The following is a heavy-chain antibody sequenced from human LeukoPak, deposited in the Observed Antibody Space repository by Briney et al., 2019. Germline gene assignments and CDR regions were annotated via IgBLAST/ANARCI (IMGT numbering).Heavy chain of an antibody. CDR2: IKQDGSEK. J-gene: IGHJ3*02. D-gene: IGHD4-17*01. Sequence: GGSLRLSCAASGFTFSSCWMSWVRQAPGKGLEWVANIKQDGSEKYYVDSVKGRFTISRDNAKNSLYLQMNGLRAEDTAVYYCAREKIADDYGDSVGAFDIWGQGTMVTVSS. CDR1: GFTFSSCW. V-gene: IGHV3-7*01. CDR3: AREKIADDYGDSVGAFDI.